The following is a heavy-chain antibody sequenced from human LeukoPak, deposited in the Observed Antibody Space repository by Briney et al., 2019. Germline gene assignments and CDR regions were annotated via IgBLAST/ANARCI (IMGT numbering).Heavy chain of an antibody. CDR1: GFTFSSYA. CDR3: ARAVLPRDWLLGNYGMDV. Sequence: GRSLRLSCAASGFTFSSYAMHWVRQAPGKGLEWVAVISYDGSNKYYADSVKGRFTISRDNSKNTLYLQMNSLRAEDTAVYYCARAVLPRDWLLGNYGMDVWAKGPRSPSP. D-gene: IGHD3-9*01. J-gene: IGHJ6*02. V-gene: IGHV3-30*04. CDR2: ISYDGSNK.